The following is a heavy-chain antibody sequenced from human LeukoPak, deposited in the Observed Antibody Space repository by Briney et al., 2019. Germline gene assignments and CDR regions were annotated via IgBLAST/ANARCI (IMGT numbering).Heavy chain of an antibody. J-gene: IGHJ3*02. V-gene: IGHV4-39*01. CDR2: GCYSGRN. Sequence: PSGTLCLTCAVSGGSISSSSYCWGCIRQPPGEGRGWIVSGCYSGRNYYNPSLKGRATISVDTSKNQCSLKLSPVTPATTAVYYCARHETTMKGVFDIWGQGTMVTVSS. CDR3: ARHETTMKGVFDI. CDR1: GGSISSSSYC. D-gene: IGHD3-22*01.